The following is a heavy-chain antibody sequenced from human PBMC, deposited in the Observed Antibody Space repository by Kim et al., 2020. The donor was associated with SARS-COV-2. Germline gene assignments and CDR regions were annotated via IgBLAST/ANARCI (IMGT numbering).Heavy chain of an antibody. CDR3: ARGVRTIWYFDL. D-gene: IGHD4-4*01. J-gene: IGHJ2*01. Sequence: NPSRKSRVTISVDTSKNQFPLKLSSVTAADTAGYYCARGVRTIWYFDLWGRGTLVTVSS. V-gene: IGHV4-59*09.